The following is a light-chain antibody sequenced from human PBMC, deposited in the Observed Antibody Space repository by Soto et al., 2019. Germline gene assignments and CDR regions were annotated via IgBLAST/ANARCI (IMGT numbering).Light chain of an antibody. CDR3: SSYTSNNTLV. CDR1: SSDVGGYNY. CDR2: AVS. J-gene: IGLJ1*01. Sequence: QSALTQPASVCGSPGQSITISCTGTSSDVGGYNYVSGYQQHPGKAPKVVIYAVSNRPSGVSNRFSGSKSGNTASLTISGLQVEDEADYYCSSYTSNNTLVFGTGTKLTVL. V-gene: IGLV2-14*03.